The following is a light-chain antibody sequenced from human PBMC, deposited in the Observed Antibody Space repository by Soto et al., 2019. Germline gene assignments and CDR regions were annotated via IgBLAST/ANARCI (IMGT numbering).Light chain of an antibody. V-gene: IGKV2D-30*01. CDR3: MQGPHLPYT. CDR2: LVS. J-gene: IGKJ2*01. Sequence: DVVMTQSPLILPVTLGQPASISCTSSQSLMFSAGMTYLSWFQRRPVQSPRRLFYLVSKWDSGVPDRFSGSGSGTEFTLKISKVEAEDIGVHHGMQGPHLPYTFGQGTKLEIK. CDR1: QSLMFSAGMTY.